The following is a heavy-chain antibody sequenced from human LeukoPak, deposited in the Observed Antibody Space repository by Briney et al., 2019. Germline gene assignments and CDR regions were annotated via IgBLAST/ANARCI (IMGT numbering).Heavy chain of an antibody. J-gene: IGHJ4*02. CDR1: GYTFTSYY. CDR2: INPSGGRT. D-gene: IGHD6-19*01. CDR3: ARDAEGIAVAGKRGDFDY. Sequence: ASVKVSCKASGYTFTSYYMHWVRQAHGQGLDWMGIINPSGGRTSYAKKFQGRVALTRDTSTSTVYIELSSLRSEDTAVYYCARDAEGIAVAGKRGDFDYWGQGTLVTVSS. V-gene: IGHV1-46*01.